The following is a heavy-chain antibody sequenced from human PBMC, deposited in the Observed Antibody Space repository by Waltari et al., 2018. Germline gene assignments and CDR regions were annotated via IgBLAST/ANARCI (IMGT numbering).Heavy chain of an antibody. Sequence: QVQLQESGPRLLKPSETLSLSCTVSGGSISGFYWSWVRQPPGKGLDWIGYIYYTGSTNFTPSLKSRVTMSVDTSKNQFSLKLSSVTAADTAFYYCARGGGGDWEWFDPWGQGTLVTVSS. CDR1: GGSISGFY. CDR2: IYYTGST. CDR3: ARGGGGDWEWFDP. J-gene: IGHJ5*02. D-gene: IGHD2-21*02. V-gene: IGHV4-59*01.